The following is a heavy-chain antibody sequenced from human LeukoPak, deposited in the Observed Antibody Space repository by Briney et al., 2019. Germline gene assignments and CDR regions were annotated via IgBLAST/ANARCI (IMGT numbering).Heavy chain of an antibody. CDR3: AREWARGTHGPP. J-gene: IGHJ4*01. D-gene: IGHD3-16*01. CDR2: INPNTGRT. Sequence: WMGWINPNTGRTNYAQKFQGSVTMTRDTSISTAYMELSRLRSDDTAVYYCAREWARGTHGPPWGQGTLVTVSS. V-gene: IGHV1-2*02.